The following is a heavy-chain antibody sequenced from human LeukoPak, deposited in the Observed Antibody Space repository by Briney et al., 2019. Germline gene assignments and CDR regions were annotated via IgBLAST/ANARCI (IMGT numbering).Heavy chain of an antibody. CDR3: ARDSIGP. Sequence: GGSLRLSCAASGFTFSNYAINWVRQAPGKGLEWVSAISGSGGITYYADSVKGRFTISRDNAKNSLYLQMNSLRAEDTAVYYCARDSIGPWGQGTLVTVSS. J-gene: IGHJ5*02. D-gene: IGHD3-3*02. V-gene: IGHV3-23*01. CDR1: GFTFSNYA. CDR2: ISGSGGIT.